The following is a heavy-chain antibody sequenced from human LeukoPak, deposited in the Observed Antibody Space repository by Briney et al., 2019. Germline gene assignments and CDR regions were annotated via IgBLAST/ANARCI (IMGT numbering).Heavy chain of an antibody. J-gene: IGHJ4*02. D-gene: IGHD5-18*01. CDR3: ARERRDTAMAYYFDY. CDR1: GGSISSYY. V-gene: IGHV4-59*01. CDR2: IYYSGST. Sequence: SETLSLTCTVSGGSISSYYWSRIRQPPGKGLEWIGYIYYSGSTNYNPSLKSRVTISVDTSKNQFSLKLSSVTAADTAVYYCARERRDTAMAYYFDYWGQGTLVTVSS.